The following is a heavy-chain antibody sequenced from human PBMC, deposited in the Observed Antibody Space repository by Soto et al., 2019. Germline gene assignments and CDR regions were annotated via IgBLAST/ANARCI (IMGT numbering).Heavy chain of an antibody. CDR3: ARRGYTARGLADV. V-gene: IGHV4-39*01. Sequence: SETLSLTCTVSGGSISSSSYYWGWIRQPPGKGLEWIGSIYYSGSTYYNPSLKSRVTISVDTSKNQFSLKLSPVTAADTAVYYCARRGYTARGLADVWGQGTTVTVSS. D-gene: IGHD5-18*01. CDR2: IYYSGST. J-gene: IGHJ6*02. CDR1: GGSISSSSYY.